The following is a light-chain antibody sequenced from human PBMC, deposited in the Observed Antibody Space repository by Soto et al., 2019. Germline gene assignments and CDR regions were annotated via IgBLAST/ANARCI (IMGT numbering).Light chain of an antibody. V-gene: IGLV1-40*01. CDR1: SSNIGAGYD. CDR2: GNN. Sequence: QSVLTQPPSVSGAPGQRVTISCTGGSSNIGAGYDVHWYQQLPGTAPKILIYGNNNRPSGVPDRFSGSKSGTSASLAITGLQAEDEADYYCQSYDSSLNAVVFGGGTKLTVL. J-gene: IGLJ2*01. CDR3: QSYDSSLNAVV.